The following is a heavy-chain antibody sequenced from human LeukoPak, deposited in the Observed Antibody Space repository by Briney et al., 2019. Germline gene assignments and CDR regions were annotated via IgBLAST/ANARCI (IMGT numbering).Heavy chain of an antibody. Sequence: GGSLRLSCVASGLPFSTNTMNWVRQAPGRGLEWVSSMSSSGDYIYYADSVKGRFTISRDNAKNSLYLQMNSLRAEDTAVYYCARDSYDFWSGYPYYYYYMDVWGKGTTVTVSS. J-gene: IGHJ6*03. V-gene: IGHV3-21*01. CDR3: ARDSYDFWSGYPYYYYYMDV. D-gene: IGHD3-3*01. CDR1: GLPFSTNT. CDR2: MSSSGDYI.